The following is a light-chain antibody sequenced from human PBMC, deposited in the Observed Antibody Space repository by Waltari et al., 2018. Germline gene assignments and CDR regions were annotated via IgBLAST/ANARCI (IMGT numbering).Light chain of an antibody. CDR2: RNN. Sequence: QSVRTQQPSASGTPGQRVTISCSGTSSNIGSNYVYWYHQLPGPAAKLLIYRNNQRPSVVPDRFSGSKSGTSASLAISGLRSEDEADYYCAVWDDSLSGRVFGGGTKLTVL. CDR3: AVWDDSLSGRV. V-gene: IGLV1-47*01. J-gene: IGLJ3*02. CDR1: SSNIGSNY.